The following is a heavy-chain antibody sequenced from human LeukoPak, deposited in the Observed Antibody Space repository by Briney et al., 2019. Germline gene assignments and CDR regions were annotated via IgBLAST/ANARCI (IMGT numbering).Heavy chain of an antibody. D-gene: IGHD3-3*01. Sequence: PSETLSLTCTISGGSISSSSYYWGWIRQPPGKGLEWIGSIYYSGSTYYNPSLKSRVTISVDTSKNQFSLKLSSVTAADTAVYYCARPPITIFGVVMGMDVWGKGTTVTVSS. V-gene: IGHV4-39*01. J-gene: IGHJ6*03. CDR2: IYYSGST. CDR3: ARPPITIFGVVMGMDV. CDR1: GGSISSSSYY.